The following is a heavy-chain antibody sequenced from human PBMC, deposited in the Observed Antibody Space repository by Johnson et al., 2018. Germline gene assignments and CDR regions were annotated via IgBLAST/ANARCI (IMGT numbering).Heavy chain of an antibody. J-gene: IGHJ4*02. V-gene: IGHV3-23*04. CDR2: ISGNAGVT. D-gene: IGHD3-22*01. Sequence: VQLVESGGGLVQPGGSLRLSCAASGFTFSSYAMGWVRRAPGKGLEWVSSISGNAGVTYYADSVKGRFSISRDNSKNTLYLQMNSLRAEDTALYYCARRHYDKTENTRSFDYWGQGTLVTISS. CDR1: GFTFSSYA. CDR3: ARRHYDKTENTRSFDY.